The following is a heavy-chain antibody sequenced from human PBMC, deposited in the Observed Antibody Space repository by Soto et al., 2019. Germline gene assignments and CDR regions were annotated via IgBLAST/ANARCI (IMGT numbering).Heavy chain of an antibody. CDR1: GYTFTSYY. CDR3: ARDGVVVVVAATRHWFDP. V-gene: IGHV1-46*01. J-gene: IGHJ5*02. CDR2: INPSGGST. D-gene: IGHD2-15*01. Sequence: QVQLVQSGAEVKKPGASVKVSCKASGYTFTSYYMHWVRQAPGQGLEWMGIINPSGGSTSYAQKLQGRVTMTRDTSTSTVYMELSSLRSEDTAVYYCARDGVVVVVAATRHWFDPWGQGTLVTVSS.